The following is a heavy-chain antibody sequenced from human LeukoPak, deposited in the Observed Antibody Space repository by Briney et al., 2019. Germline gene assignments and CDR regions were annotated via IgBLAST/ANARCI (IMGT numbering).Heavy chain of an antibody. V-gene: IGHV3-74*01. CDR2: INSDGSST. CDR3: AKDTYGKNYYYGMDV. CDR1: GFTFSSYW. J-gene: IGHJ6*02. D-gene: IGHD3-10*01. Sequence: GGSLRLSCAASGFTFSSYWMHWVRQAPGKGLVWVSRINSDGSSTSYADSVKGRFTISRDNAKNTLYLQMNSLRAEDTAVYYCAKDTYGKNYYYGMDVWGQGTTVTVSS.